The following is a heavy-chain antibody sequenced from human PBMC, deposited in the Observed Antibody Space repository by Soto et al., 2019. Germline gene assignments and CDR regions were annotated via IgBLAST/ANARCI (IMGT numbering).Heavy chain of an antibody. V-gene: IGHV4-59*01. J-gene: IGHJ4*02. CDR3: ARYRREAVAGYTLDN. CDR1: GGSISSNY. CDR2: VYNSGST. D-gene: IGHD6-13*01. Sequence: TLSLTCTVSGGSISSNYWTWIRQPPGKGLEWIGYVYNSGSTNYNPSLKSRVTISEDTSKSQFSLKVNSMTAADTAVYYCARYRREAVAGYTLDNWGQGILVTV.